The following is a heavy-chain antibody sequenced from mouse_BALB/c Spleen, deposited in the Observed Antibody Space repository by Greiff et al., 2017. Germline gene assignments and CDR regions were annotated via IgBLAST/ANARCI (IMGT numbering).Heavy chain of an antibody. CDR1: GYSITSGYY. D-gene: IGHD2-1*01. CDR3: ARAMVTTRYWYFDV. V-gene: IGHV3-6*02. Sequence: EVHLVESGPGLVKPSQSLSLTCSVTGYSITSGYYWNWIRQFPGNKLEWMGYISYDGSNNYNPSLKNRISITRDTSKNQFFLKLNYVTTEDTATYYCARAMVTTRYWYFDVWGAGTTVTVSS. CDR2: ISYDGSN. J-gene: IGHJ1*01.